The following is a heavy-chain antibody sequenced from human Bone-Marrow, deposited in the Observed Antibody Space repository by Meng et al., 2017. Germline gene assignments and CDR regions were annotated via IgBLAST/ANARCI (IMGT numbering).Heavy chain of an antibody. CDR1: GFSISSGIYY. D-gene: IGHD6-19*01. Sequence: SETLSLTCTVSGFSISSGIYYWSWLRPPAGKGLEWIVRIYTSGSSNYNPSLQRRVTISVDTSKNQFPLKLSSVTAADTAVYYCARVGSSGWYAAYYFDYWGQGTLVTGAS. CDR3: ARVGSSGWYAAYYFDY. CDR2: IYTSGSS. V-gene: IGHV4-61*02. J-gene: IGHJ4*02.